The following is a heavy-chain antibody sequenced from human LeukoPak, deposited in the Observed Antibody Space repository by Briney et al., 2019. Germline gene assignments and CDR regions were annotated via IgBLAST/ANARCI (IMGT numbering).Heavy chain of an antibody. CDR1: GGSISSYY. J-gene: IGHJ3*02. CDR3: ARDAYYDFWSDYYIVAFDI. Sequence: SETLSLTCTVSGGSISSYYWSWIRQPAGQGLEWIGRIYTSGSTNYNPSLKSRVTMSVDTSKNQFSLKLSSVTAADTAVYYCARDAYYDFWSDYYIVAFDIWGQGTMVTVSS. CDR2: IYTSGST. D-gene: IGHD3-3*01. V-gene: IGHV4-4*07.